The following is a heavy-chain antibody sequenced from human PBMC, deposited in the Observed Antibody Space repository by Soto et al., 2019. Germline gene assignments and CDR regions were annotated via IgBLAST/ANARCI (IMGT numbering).Heavy chain of an antibody. D-gene: IGHD4-4*01. CDR1: GGSISSYY. CDR2: IYYSGST. Sequence: SETLSLTCTVSGGSISSYYWSWIRQPPGKGLEWIGYIYYSGSTNYNPSLKSRVTISVDTSKNQFSLKLSSVTAADTAVYYCARLRLHQYYYYYYMDVWGKGTTVTVSS. V-gene: IGHV4-59*08. J-gene: IGHJ6*03. CDR3: ARLRLHQYYYYYYMDV.